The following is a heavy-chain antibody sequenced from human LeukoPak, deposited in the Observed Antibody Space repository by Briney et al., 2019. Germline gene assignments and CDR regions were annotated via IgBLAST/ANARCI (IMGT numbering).Heavy chain of an antibody. J-gene: IGHJ6*03. V-gene: IGHV3-23*01. Sequence: PGGSLRLSCAASGFTFSSYGMSWVRQAPGKGLEWVSAISGSGGSTYYADSVKGRFTISRDNSKNTLYLQMNSLRAEDTALYYCARVPTYYDFWSGLKPYYYYCMDVWGKGTTVTVSS. D-gene: IGHD3-3*01. CDR3: ARVPTYYDFWSGLKPYYYYCMDV. CDR1: GFTFSSYG. CDR2: ISGSGGST.